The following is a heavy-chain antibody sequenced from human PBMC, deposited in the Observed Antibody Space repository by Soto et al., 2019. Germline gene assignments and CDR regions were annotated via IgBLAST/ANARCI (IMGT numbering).Heavy chain of an antibody. CDR1: AGSLSRYY. CDR2: ISYTVDA. V-gene: IGHV4-59*01. CDR3: VGSLMSRAMESFDY. J-gene: IGHJ4*02. D-gene: IGHD5-18*01. Sequence: SETLSLTCSVSAGSLSRYYWGWVRQSPGEGLQWIAHISYTVDASYNPSLKSRVTISLDTSKNQIALRLMSVTAADTAVYYCVGSLMSRAMESFDYWGQGTLVTVSA.